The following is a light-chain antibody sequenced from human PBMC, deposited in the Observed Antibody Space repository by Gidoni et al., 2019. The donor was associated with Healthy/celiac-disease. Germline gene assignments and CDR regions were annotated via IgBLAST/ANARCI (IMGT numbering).Light chain of an antibody. J-gene: IGLJ3*02. Sequence: QSVLTQPPSASGTPGQRVTLSCSGGSSNIGSNTVNWYQQLPGTAPKLLIYRNNQRPSGVPDRFSGSKSGTSASLAISGLQSEDEADYYCAAWDDSLNGWVFGGGTKLTVL. CDR1: SSNIGSNT. CDR3: AAWDDSLNGWV. CDR2: RNN. V-gene: IGLV1-44*01.